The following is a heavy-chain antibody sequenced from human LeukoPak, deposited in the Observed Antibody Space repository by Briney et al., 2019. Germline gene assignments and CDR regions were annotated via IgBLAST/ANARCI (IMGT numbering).Heavy chain of an antibody. Sequence: PGGSLRLSCAAPGFTFSSYAMSWVRQAPGKGLEWVSVIYSGGSTYYADSVKGRFTISRDNSKNTLYLQMNSLRAEDTAVYYCARGSPPTYYYDSSGYPFDYWGQGTLVTVSS. CDR3: ARGSPPTYYYDSSGYPFDY. J-gene: IGHJ4*02. CDR2: IYSGGST. V-gene: IGHV3-66*01. D-gene: IGHD3-22*01. CDR1: GFTFSSYA.